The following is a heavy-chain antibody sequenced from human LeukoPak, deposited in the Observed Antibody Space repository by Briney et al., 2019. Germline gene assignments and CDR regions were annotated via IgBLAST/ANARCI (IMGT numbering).Heavy chain of an antibody. D-gene: IGHD1/OR15-1a*01. CDR2: ITGSGSNT. CDR1: GFTFSSYA. J-gene: IGHJ4*02. Sequence: PGGSLRLSCAASGFTFSSYATSWVRQAPGKGLEWVSAITGSGSNTYYADSVKGRFTISRDNSKNTLYLQMNSMRADDTAVYYCARRTALEQYFDYWGQGTLVTVSS. V-gene: IGHV3-23*01. CDR3: ARRTALEQYFDY.